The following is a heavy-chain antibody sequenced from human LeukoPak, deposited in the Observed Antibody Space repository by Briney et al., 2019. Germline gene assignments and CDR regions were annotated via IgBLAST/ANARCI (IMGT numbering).Heavy chain of an antibody. CDR3: ARDSEEMATPFDY. V-gene: IGHV1-69*05. Sequence: VKVSCKASGGTFSSYAISWVRQAPGQGLEWMGRIIPIFGTANYAQKFQGRVTITTDESTSTAYMELSSLRSEDAAVYYCARDSEEMATPFDYWGQGTLVTVSS. CDR1: GGTFSSYA. J-gene: IGHJ4*02. CDR2: IIPIFGTA. D-gene: IGHD5-24*01.